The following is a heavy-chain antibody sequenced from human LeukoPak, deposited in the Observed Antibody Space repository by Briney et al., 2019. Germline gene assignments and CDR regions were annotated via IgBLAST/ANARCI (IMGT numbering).Heavy chain of an antibody. CDR1: GGSISSYY. J-gene: IGHJ5*02. CDR2: IYTSGST. CDR3: ARESKGTFDP. D-gene: IGHD1-1*01. Sequence: PSEXLXLXCTVSGGSISSYYWSWIRQPPGKGLEWIGRIYTSGSTKYNPSLKSRVTMSVDTSKNQFSLKLSSVTAADTAVYYCARESKGTFDPWGQGTLVTVSS. V-gene: IGHV4-4*07.